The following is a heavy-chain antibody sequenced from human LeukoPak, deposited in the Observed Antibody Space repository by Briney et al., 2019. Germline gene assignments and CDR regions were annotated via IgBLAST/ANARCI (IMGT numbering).Heavy chain of an antibody. CDR3: AKDPRGYSGYDSQD. Sequence: GGSLRLSCAASGFTFSSYAMSWVRQALGKGLEWVSAISGSGGSTYYADSVKGRFTISRDNSKNTLYLQMNSLRAEDTAVYYCAKDPRGYSGYDSQDWGQGTLVTVSS. D-gene: IGHD5-12*01. CDR2: ISGSGGST. V-gene: IGHV3-23*01. CDR1: GFTFSSYA. J-gene: IGHJ4*02.